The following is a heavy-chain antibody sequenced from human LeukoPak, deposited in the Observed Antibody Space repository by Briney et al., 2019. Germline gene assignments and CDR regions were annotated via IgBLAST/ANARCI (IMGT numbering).Heavy chain of an antibody. J-gene: IGHJ4*02. CDR1: GFTFSSYW. Sequence: GGSLRLSCAASGFTFSSYWMTWVRQAPGKGLEWVASIKQDGNEKYYVDSVKGRFTISRDSARNSLYLQMSSLRADDTAVYYCARDGAFRIYDYWGQGTLVTVSS. V-gene: IGHV3-7*01. D-gene: IGHD3-3*02. CDR3: ARDGAFRIYDY. CDR2: IKQDGNEK.